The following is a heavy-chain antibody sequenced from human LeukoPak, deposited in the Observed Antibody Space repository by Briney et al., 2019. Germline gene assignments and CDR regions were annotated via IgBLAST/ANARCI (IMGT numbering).Heavy chain of an antibody. J-gene: IGHJ6*04. Sequence: GEPLRLSCAASGFTFSSYEMNWVRQAPGKGLEWVSYISSSGSTVYYADSVKGRFTISRDNAKNSLYLQMNSLRAEDTAVYYCAELSITMIGGVWGKGTTVTISS. CDR2: ISSSGSTV. D-gene: IGHD3-10*02. CDR3: AELSITMIGGV. CDR1: GFTFSSYE. V-gene: IGHV3-48*03.